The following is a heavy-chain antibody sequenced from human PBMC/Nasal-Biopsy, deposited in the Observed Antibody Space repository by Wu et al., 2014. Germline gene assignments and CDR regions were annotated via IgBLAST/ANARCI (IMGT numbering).Heavy chain of an antibody. V-gene: IGHV4-34*10. J-gene: IGHJ4*02. CDR2: INHKGNT. Sequence: TLSLTCAVYGVSLSGDYWSWIRQSPETGLEWIGEINHKGNTNYSPSLKGRITMSVDTSKNQFSLRLTSVTAADTAVYYCARRQLGVPVAGHFWGQGTLVTVSS. CDR3: ARRQLGVPVAGHF. CDR1: GVSLSGDY. D-gene: IGHD6-19*01.